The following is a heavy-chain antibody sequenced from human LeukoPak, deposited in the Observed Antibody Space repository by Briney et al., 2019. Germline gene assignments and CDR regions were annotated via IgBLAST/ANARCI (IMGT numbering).Heavy chain of an antibody. CDR1: GYTFNIYG. J-gene: IGHJ4*02. D-gene: IGHD6-19*01. Sequence: ASVKVPCKASGYTFNIYGISWARQAPGQGLEWMGWISAYNGDTHYAERFQGRVTLTIDTSTSTAYMELRNLRSDDTAMYYCARDPPNTSGWYIYFDYWGQGTLVTVSS. CDR3: ARDPPNTSGWYIYFDY. CDR2: ISAYNGDT. V-gene: IGHV1-18*01.